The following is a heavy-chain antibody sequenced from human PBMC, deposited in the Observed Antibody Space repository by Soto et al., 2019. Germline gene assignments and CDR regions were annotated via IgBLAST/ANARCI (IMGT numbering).Heavy chain of an antibody. D-gene: IGHD1-7*01. V-gene: IGHV1-18*01. CDR3: AGASELTTFDY. Sequence: QVQLVQSGAEMKKPGASVKVSCKASGYMFTSYGFGISWVRQAPGQGLEWMGWISSYNSNANYAQKLQGRGTLTTDTSASTAYMELRSLRFDNTAVYSCAGASELTTFDYWGRGTLVTVSS. CDR1: GYMFTSYG. J-gene: IGHJ4*02. CDR2: ISSYNSNA.